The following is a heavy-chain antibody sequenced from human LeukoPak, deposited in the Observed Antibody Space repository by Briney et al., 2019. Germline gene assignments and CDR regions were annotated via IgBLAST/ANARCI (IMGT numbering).Heavy chain of an antibody. J-gene: IGHJ5*02. D-gene: IGHD4-17*01. CDR2: IYHSGST. CDR1: GGSISSGGYY. Sequence: SQTLSLTCTVSGGSISSGGYYWSWIRQPPGKGLEWIGYIYHSGSTYYNPSLKSRVTISADRSKNQFSLKLSSVTAADTAVYYCVRRTVLWFDPWGQGTLVTVSS. CDR3: VRRTVLWFDP. V-gene: IGHV4-30-2*01.